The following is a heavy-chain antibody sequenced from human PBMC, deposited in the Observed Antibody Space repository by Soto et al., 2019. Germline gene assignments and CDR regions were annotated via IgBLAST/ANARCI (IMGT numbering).Heavy chain of an antibody. CDR2: INGDGTTA. V-gene: IGHV3-74*01. CDR3: VRVRVYPASFDI. CDR1: GFTFSPFY. J-gene: IGHJ3*02. D-gene: IGHD2-8*01. Sequence: EVQLVESGGGLVQPGESLRLSCAASGFTFSPFYMHWFRQAPGKWLEWVSHINGDGTTAVYADSVKGRFTISRDNAKSALYLQMSSLRTEDTAVDYCVRVRVYPASFDIWGPGTMVTVSA.